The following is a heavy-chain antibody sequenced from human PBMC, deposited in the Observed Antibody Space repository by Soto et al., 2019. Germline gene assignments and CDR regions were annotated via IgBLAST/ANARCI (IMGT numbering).Heavy chain of an antibody. CDR3: GRGPSPRAPAGGTPYYYAMDV. V-gene: IGHV1-8*02. D-gene: IGHD2-2*01. Sequence: ASMKVSCKASGYDFTAYDINWVRQASGQGLEWMGWMNPINGATGTARRFQGRVSMTRNTDTGTAYLELTSLRSDDTAVYFCGRGPSPRAPAGGTPYYYAMDVWGQGTTVTVSS. J-gene: IGHJ6*02. CDR2: MNPINGAT. CDR1: GYDFTAYD.